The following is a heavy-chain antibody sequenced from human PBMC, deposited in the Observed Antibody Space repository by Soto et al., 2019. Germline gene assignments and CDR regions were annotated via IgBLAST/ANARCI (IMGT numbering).Heavy chain of an antibody. V-gene: IGHV1-18*01. CDR2: ISAYNGNT. D-gene: IGHD1-7*01. Sequence: QVQLVQSGAEVKKPGASVKVSCKASGYTFTSYGISWVRQAPGQGLEWMGWISAYNGNTNYVQKLKGRVTMTTDTSTSTAYMELRSLRSGDTAVYYCARDTIGITGTTILWFDPWGQGTLVTVSS. CDR1: GYTFTSYG. J-gene: IGHJ5*02. CDR3: ARDTIGITGTTILWFDP.